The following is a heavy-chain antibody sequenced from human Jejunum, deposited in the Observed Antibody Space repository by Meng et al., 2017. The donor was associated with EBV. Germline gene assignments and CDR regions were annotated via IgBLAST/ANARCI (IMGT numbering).Heavy chain of an antibody. CDR2: INTKTGNP. CDR1: GYTFSSYA. CDR3: ARDWGGDYLDY. Sequence: QVEQWQSGSELKKPGASVKVSCKASGYTFSSYAMNWVRRAPGQGLKWMGWINTKTGNPTYAQGFTGRFVFSLDTSVGTAYLQISSLKAEDTAVYYCARDWGGDYLDYWGQGTLVTVSS. V-gene: IGHV7-4-1*02. J-gene: IGHJ4*02. D-gene: IGHD3-10*01.